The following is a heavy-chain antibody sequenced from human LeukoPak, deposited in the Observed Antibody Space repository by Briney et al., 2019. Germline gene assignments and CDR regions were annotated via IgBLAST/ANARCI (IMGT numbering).Heavy chain of an antibody. CDR2: ISNDGRNH. V-gene: IGHV3-33*08. CDR1: GFNFNTFG. Sequence: GGSLRLSCAASGFNFNTFGMHWVRQAPGKGLEWVGVISNDGRNHYYGDSVRGRFTISRDNAKNTLYLQMNSLRAEDTAVYYCTRTYCSTTGCYTELFDPWGQGTLVTVSS. CDR3: TRTYCSTTGCYTELFDP. J-gene: IGHJ5*02. D-gene: IGHD2-2*02.